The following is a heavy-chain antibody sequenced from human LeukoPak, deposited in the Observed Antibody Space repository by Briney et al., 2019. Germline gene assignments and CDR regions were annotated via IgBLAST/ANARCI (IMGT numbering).Heavy chain of an antibody. CDR1: GGSISSYY. CDR3: ARDFMGFSDYDNSGYYYY. CDR2: IYYSGST. Sequence: SETLSLTCTVSGGSISSYYWSWIRQPPGKGLEWIGSIYYSGSTYYNPSLKSRVTISVDTSKKQFSLKLSSVTAADTAVYYCARDFMGFSDYDNSGYYYYWGQGTLVTVSS. V-gene: IGHV4-59*12. J-gene: IGHJ4*02. D-gene: IGHD3-22*01.